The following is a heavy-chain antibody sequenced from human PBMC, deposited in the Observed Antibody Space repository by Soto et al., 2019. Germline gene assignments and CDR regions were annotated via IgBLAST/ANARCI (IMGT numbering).Heavy chain of an antibody. Sequence: QVQLVESGGGLVKPGGSLRLSCAASGFTFSDYYMSWIRQAPGKGLEWVSYISTTGTTMYYADSVRGRFTISRDNARNSLYLQMNSLRAEDTAVYYCARGVKYSSGWYNFWGQGTLVTVSS. CDR3: ARGVKYSSGWYNF. CDR1: GFTFSDYY. CDR2: ISTTGTTM. J-gene: IGHJ4*02. D-gene: IGHD6-19*01. V-gene: IGHV3-11*01.